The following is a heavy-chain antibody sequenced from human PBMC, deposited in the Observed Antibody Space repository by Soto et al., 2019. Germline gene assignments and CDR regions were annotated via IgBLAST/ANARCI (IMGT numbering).Heavy chain of an antibody. Sequence: GSLRLSCAASGFTFSSYSMNWVRQAPGKGLEWVSYISSSSSTIYYADSVKGRFTISRDNAKNSLYLQMNSLRDEDTAVYYCAREGGVVIRGYYYYYMDVWGKGTTVTVSS. CDR3: AREGGVVIRGYYYYYMDV. CDR2: ISSSSSTI. D-gene: IGHD3-3*01. J-gene: IGHJ6*03. CDR1: GFTFSSYS. V-gene: IGHV3-48*02.